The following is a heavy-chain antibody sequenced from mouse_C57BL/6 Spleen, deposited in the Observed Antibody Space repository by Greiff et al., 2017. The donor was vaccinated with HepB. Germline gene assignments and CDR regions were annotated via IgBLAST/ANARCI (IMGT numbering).Heavy chain of an antibody. J-gene: IGHJ4*01. CDR3: ARDDDPYYAMDY. Sequence: DVMLVESGGGLVKPGGSLKLSCAASGFTFSSYAMSWVRQTPEKRLEWVATISDGGSYTYYPDNVKGRFTISRDNAKNKLYLQMSHLKSEDTAMYYCARDDDPYYAMDYWGQGTSVTVSS. CDR1: GFTFSSYA. CDR2: ISDGGSYT. D-gene: IGHD2-3*01. V-gene: IGHV5-4*03.